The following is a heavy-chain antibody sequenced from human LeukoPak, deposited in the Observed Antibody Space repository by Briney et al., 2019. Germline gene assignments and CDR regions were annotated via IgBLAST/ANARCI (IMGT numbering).Heavy chain of an antibody. J-gene: IGHJ6*03. CDR2: IYTSGST. Sequence: SETLSLTCTVSGGSISSYYWSWMPQPAGKGLEWIGHIYTSGSTNYNPSLKSRVTMSVDTSKNQFSLKLSSVTAADTAVFYVARDTWSSSSPYYYYYMDVRGKGTTVTVSS. D-gene: IGHD6-6*01. CDR1: GGSISSYY. CDR3: ARDTWSSSSPYYYYYMDV. V-gene: IGHV4-4*07.